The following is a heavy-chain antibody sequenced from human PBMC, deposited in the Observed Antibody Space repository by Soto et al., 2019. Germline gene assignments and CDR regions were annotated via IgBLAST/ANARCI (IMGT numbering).Heavy chain of an antibody. D-gene: IGHD2-21*02. CDR3: ARDIVGVTDY. CDR1: GGSISGPFW. V-gene: IGHV4-4*02. J-gene: IGHJ1*01. Sequence: RSLTCTVSGGSISGPFWWNWVRKPPGKGLEWIGEIYHSGTTNYNPSLKSRLTISVDKSKNQFSLTLRSVTAADTALYYCARDIVGVTDYWGQGALVTGSS. CDR2: IYHSGTT.